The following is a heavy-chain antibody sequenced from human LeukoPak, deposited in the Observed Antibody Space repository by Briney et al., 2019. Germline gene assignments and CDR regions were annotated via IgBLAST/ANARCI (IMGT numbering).Heavy chain of an antibody. Sequence: GGSLRLSCAASGFTFSNYGMRWVRQAPGKGLGWVAFIRFDESRTFYGDSVKGRFIISRDNSENTLFLHMHSLRPEDTAVYYCAKALVLTVAGTYYVDHWGQGTLVTVSS. CDR2: IRFDESRT. J-gene: IGHJ4*02. CDR3: AKALVLTVAGTYYVDH. V-gene: IGHV3-30*02. CDR1: GFTFSNYG. D-gene: IGHD6-19*01.